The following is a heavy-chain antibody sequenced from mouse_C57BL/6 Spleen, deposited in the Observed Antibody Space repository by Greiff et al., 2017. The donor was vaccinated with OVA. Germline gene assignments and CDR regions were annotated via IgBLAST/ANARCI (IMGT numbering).Heavy chain of an antibody. V-gene: IGHV1-69*01. Sequence: QVQLQQPGAELVMPGASVKLSCKASGYTFTSYWMHWVKQRPGQGLEWIGEIDPSDSYTNYNQKFKGKSTLTVDKSSSPAYMQLSSLTSEDSAVYYCARARIDYWGQGTPVTVSA. CDR1: GYTFTSYW. CDR3: ARARIDY. J-gene: IGHJ4*01. CDR2: IDPSDSYT.